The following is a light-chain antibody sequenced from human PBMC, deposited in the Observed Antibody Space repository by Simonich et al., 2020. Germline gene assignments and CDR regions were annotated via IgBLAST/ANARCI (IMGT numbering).Light chain of an antibody. CDR1: QSVLYSSNNKNY. CDR3: QQYYSTPPWT. V-gene: IGKV4-1*01. Sequence: DIVMTQSPASLAVSLGERATINCKSSQSVLYSSNNKNYLALYQQKPGQPPKLLICWGTTRESGVPDRFSGSGYGTDFTLTISSLQAEDVAVYYCQQYYSTPPWTFGQGTKVEIK. CDR2: WGT. J-gene: IGKJ1*01.